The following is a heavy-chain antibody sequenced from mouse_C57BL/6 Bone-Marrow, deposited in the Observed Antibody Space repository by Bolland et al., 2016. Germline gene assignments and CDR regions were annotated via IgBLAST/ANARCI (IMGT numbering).Heavy chain of an antibody. CDR2: T. D-gene: IGHD1-1*01. CDR3: ATGGTPYGSSPWFPY. Sequence: TKYNEKFKGKATLTADTSSSTAYMQLSSLTSEDSAVYYCATGGTPYGSSPWFPYWGQGTLV. J-gene: IGHJ3*01. V-gene: IGHV1-66*01.